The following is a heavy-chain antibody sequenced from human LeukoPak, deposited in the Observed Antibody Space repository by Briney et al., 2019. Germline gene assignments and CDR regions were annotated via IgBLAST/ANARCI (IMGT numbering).Heavy chain of an antibody. CDR3: PRLSVGSSTGRSLDY. CDR2: IYYSGSI. Sequence: SETLSLTCTVSGGSISSSSYYWGWIRQPPGKGLEWIGSIYYSGSIYYNPSLKSRVTISVDTSKNQFSLKLSSVTAADTAVYYFPRLSVGSSTGRSLDYGGQGTLVTVSS. CDR1: GGSISSSSYY. D-gene: IGHD6-13*01. V-gene: IGHV4-39*01. J-gene: IGHJ4*01.